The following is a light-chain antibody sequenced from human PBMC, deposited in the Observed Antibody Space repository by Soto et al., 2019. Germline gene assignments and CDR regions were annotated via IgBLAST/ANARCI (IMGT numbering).Light chain of an antibody. CDR1: QSISSY. CDR2: AAS. CDR3: QQYNSYPYT. Sequence: DIQMTHSPSSLSASVGDIVTITCRASQSISSYLNWYQQKPGKAPKLLIYAASSLQSGVPSTFSGSGSGTEFTLTISSLQPDDFATYYCQQYNSYPYTFGQGTKVDIK. J-gene: IGKJ2*01. V-gene: IGKV1-39*01.